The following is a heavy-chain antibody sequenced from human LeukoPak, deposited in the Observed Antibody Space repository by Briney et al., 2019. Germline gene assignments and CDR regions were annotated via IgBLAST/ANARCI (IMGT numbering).Heavy chain of an antibody. CDR1: SGSISTSNYY. Sequence: SETLSLTCTVSSGSISTSNYYWGWVRQPPGKGLEWIGETYHSGSTNYNPSLKSRVTISVDKSKNQFSLKLSSVTAADTAVYYCASRGAFCSGGSCPDYWGQGTLVTVSS. CDR2: TYHSGST. V-gene: IGHV4-39*07. D-gene: IGHD2-15*01. CDR3: ASRGAFCSGGSCPDY. J-gene: IGHJ4*02.